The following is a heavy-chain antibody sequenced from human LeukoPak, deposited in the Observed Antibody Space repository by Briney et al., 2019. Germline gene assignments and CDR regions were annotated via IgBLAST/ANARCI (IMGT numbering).Heavy chain of an antibody. D-gene: IGHD3-10*01. CDR3: ARRAGGSGTLGYYYYYYMDV. J-gene: IGHJ6*03. V-gene: IGHV1-2*02. CDR2: INPNSGGT. Sequence: ASVKVSCKASGYTFTSYGISWVRQAPGQGLEWMGWINPNSGGTNYAQKFQGRVTMTRDTSISTACMELSRLRSDDTAVYYCARRAGGSGTLGYYYYYYMDVWGKGTTVTVSS. CDR1: GYTFTSYG.